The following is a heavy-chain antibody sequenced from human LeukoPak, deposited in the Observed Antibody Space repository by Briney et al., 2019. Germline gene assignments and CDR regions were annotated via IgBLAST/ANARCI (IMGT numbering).Heavy chain of an antibody. CDR3: ARDRLDPSYFDY. V-gene: IGHV4-61*02. CDR2: IYTSGST. J-gene: IGHJ4*02. Sequence: SETLSLTCTVSGGSISSGSYYWSWIRQPAGKGLEWIGRIYTSGSTNYNPSLKSRVTISVDTSKNQFSLKLSSVTAADTAVYYCARDRLDPSYFDYWGQGTLVTVSS. D-gene: IGHD3-16*01. CDR1: GGSISSGSYY.